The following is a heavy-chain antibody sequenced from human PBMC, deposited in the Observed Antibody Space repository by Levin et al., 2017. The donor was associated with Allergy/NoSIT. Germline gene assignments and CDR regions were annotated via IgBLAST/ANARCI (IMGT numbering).Heavy chain of an antibody. CDR1: GYTLTELS. CDR3: ATFSVLVVRGVILFQH. J-gene: IGHJ1*01. Sequence: GESLKISCKVSGYTLTELSMHWVRQAPGKGLEWMGGFDPEDGETIYAQKFQGRVTMTEDTSTDTAYMELSSLRSEDTAVYYCATFSVLVVRGVILFQHWGQGTLVTVSS. V-gene: IGHV1-24*01. CDR2: FDPEDGET. D-gene: IGHD3-10*01.